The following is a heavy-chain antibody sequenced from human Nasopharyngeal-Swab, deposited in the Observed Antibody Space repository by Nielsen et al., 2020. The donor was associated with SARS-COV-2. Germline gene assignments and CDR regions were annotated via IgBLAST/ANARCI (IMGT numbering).Heavy chain of an antibody. D-gene: IGHD3-10*01. CDR2: ISTGGTT. Sequence: GESLKISCAASGFTFSDYYMNWIRQAPGKGLEWVSVISTGGTTSYADSVKGRFTISRDISKNTLYLQMNSLRAEDTAVYYCARDRGFDGYYYMDVWGKGTTVTVSS. CDR1: GFTFSDYY. J-gene: IGHJ6*03. CDR3: ARDRGFDGYYYMDV. V-gene: IGHV3-53*01.